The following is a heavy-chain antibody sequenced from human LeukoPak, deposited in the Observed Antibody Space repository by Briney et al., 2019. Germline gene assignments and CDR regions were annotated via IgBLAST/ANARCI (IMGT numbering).Heavy chain of an antibody. V-gene: IGHV3-23*01. CDR2: ISGSGGST. CDR3: ADSPLRYIPLG. D-gene: IGHD3-9*01. Sequence: GGSLRLSCAASGFTFSSYAMSWVRQAPGKGLEWVSTISGSGGSTYYADSVKGRFTISRDNSKNTLYLQMNSLRAEDTAVNYCADSPLRYIPLGWGQGTLVTVSS. J-gene: IGHJ4*02. CDR1: GFTFSSYA.